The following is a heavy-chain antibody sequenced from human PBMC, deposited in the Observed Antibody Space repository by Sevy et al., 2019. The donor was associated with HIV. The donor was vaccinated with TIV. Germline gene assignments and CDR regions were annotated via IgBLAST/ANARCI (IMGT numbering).Heavy chain of an antibody. CDR3: AREGAGGFDY. CDR2: IKQDGSKN. Sequence: GGSLRLSCAASGFTFSGYWMSWVRQAPGKGLQWVANIKQDGSKNEFVDSVKGRFTISRDNPKNSLYLQMNSLRAKDTAVYYCAREGAGGFDYWGQGTLVTVSS. J-gene: IGHJ4*02. V-gene: IGHV3-7*01. CDR1: GFTFSGYW. D-gene: IGHD2-15*01.